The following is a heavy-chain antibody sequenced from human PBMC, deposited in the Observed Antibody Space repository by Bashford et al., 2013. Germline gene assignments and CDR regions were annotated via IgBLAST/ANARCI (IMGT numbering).Heavy chain of an antibody. D-gene: IGHD3-16*01. Sequence: VRQAPGKGLEWVSSVSRGSTYIYYADSVKGRFTISRDNAKNSLYLQMNSLRAEDTAVYFCARSPSAYTSSPGWYFDLWGRGTLVTVSS. J-gene: IGHJ2*01. CDR2: VSRGSTYI. V-gene: IGHV3-21*01. CDR3: ARSPSAYTSSPGWYFDL.